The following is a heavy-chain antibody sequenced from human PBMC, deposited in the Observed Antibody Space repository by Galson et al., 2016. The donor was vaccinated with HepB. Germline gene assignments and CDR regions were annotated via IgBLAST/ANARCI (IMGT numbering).Heavy chain of an antibody. CDR2: IRSNSYGGTT. J-gene: IGHJ4*02. D-gene: IGHD3-3*01. CDR3: SRVVGLDYDFWSGYPDFDY. V-gene: IGHV3-49*03. CDR1: GFPFDNYA. Sequence: SLRLSCATSGFPFDNYAMSWFRQAPGKGLHWVGFIRSNSYGGTTEYAASVKGSFTISRDDSKSIVYLQMNRLKTEDTAVYYCSRVVGLDYDFWSGYPDFDYWGQGALVTVSS.